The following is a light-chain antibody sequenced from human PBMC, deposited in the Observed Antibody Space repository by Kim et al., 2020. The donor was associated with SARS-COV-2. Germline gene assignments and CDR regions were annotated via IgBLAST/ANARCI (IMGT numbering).Light chain of an antibody. CDR1: KSVSTW. CDR3: QQYYTSPT. CDR2: DAS. V-gene: IGKV1-5*01. J-gene: IGKJ2*01. Sequence: SAYVGDGVTTTRLASKSVSTWVAWYQQKPGKAPKFLIYDASSLESGVPSRFSGSGSGTEFTLTISSLQPDDFATYYCQQYYTSPTFGQGTKLEI.